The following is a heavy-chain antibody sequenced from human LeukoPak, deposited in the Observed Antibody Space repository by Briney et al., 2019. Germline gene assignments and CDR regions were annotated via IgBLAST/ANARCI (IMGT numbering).Heavy chain of an antibody. CDR3: ASRPAGTTWYGVFDY. CDR1: GGSISSFY. CDR2: IYSSGTT. J-gene: IGHJ4*02. Sequence: PSETLSLTCTVSGGSISSFYWTWIRQPPGKGLEWIGYIYSSGTTNYNPSLKSRVTISLDTSRNQFSLKLSSVTAADTAIYYCASRPAGTTWYGVFDYWSQGTLVTVSS. V-gene: IGHV4-59*01. D-gene: IGHD6-13*01.